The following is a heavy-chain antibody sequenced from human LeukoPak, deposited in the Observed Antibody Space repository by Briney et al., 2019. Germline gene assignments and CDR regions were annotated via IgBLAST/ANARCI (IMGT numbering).Heavy chain of an antibody. D-gene: IGHD1-26*01. V-gene: IGHV3-21*01. CDR2: ISSSSTYR. Sequence: PGGSLRLSCAASGFTFSSYSMSWVRQAPGKGLEWVSSISSSSTYRYYAASVKGRFTISRDNAKNSLYLQMNSLRAEDTALYYCARDEVGATDYWGQGTLVTVSS. CDR3: ARDEVGATDY. J-gene: IGHJ4*02. CDR1: GFTFSSYS.